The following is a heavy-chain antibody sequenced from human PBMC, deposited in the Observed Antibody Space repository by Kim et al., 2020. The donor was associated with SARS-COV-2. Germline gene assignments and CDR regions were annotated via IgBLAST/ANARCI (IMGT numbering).Heavy chain of an antibody. J-gene: IGHJ4*02. CDR1: GFTFSSYW. Sequence: GGSLRLSCAASGFTFSSYWMSWVRQAPGKGLEWVANIKQDGSEKYYVDSVKGRFTISRDNAKNSLYLQMNSLRAEDTAVYYCARVGVDFWSGYPNNFDYWGQGTLVTVSS. CDR3: ARVGVDFWSGYPNNFDY. D-gene: IGHD3-3*01. V-gene: IGHV3-7*03. CDR2: IKQDGSEK.